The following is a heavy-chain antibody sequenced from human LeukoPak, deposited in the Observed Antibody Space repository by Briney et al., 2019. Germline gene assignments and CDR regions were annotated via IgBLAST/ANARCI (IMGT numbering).Heavy chain of an antibody. Sequence: KPGGSLRLSRAASVLTVSHAWMTCVREAPGGGLEWVGRIKRQTDGGTRDYAAPVKGRFTISRDDSENTVYLQMNSLKTEDTSMYYCTAGQNWGQGTLVTVSS. CDR3: TAGQN. V-gene: IGHV3-15*01. CDR2: IKRQTDGGTR. J-gene: IGHJ4*02. D-gene: IGHD1-1*01. CDR1: VLTVSHAW.